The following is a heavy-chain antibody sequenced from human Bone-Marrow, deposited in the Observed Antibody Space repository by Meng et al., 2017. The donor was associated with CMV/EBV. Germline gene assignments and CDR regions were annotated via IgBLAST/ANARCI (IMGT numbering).Heavy chain of an antibody. CDR3: ASSGGGQQLVYNY. CDR1: GYAFTSYD. J-gene: IGHJ4*02. D-gene: IGHD6-13*01. Sequence: KASGYAFTSYDINWVRQATGQGLEWMGWMNPNSGNTGYAQKFQGRVTITRNTSISTAYMELSSLRSEDTAVYYCASSGGGQQLVYNYWGQGTLVTVSS. V-gene: IGHV1-8*03. CDR2: MNPNSGNT.